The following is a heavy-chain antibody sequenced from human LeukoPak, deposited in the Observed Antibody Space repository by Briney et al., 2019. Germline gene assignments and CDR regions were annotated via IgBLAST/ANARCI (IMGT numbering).Heavy chain of an antibody. Sequence: ASVKVSCKASGYTFTGYYMHWVPQAPGQRLEWMGCINPNTGDTNYAQKFQGRVTMTRDTSSSTAYMELSSLRSDDTAMYYCAKDQGRGFTYGLYYFDYWGQGTLVTVSS. CDR3: AKDQGRGFTYGLYYFDY. CDR2: INPNTGDT. J-gene: IGHJ4*02. CDR1: GYTFTGYY. D-gene: IGHD5-18*01. V-gene: IGHV1-2*02.